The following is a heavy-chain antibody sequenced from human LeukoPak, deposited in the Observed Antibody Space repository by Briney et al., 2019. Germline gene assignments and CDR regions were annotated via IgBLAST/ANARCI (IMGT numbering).Heavy chain of an antibody. V-gene: IGHV3-21*01. D-gene: IGHD6-13*01. CDR3: ARSIAADPDAFDI. CDR2: IFPSGGEI. J-gene: IGHJ3*02. Sequence: GGSLRLSCAASGFTFSTFAMIWVRQPPGKGLEWVSSIFPSGGEIHYADSVKGRFTISRDNAKTSLYLQMNTLRAEDTAVYYCARSIAADPDAFDIWGQGTMVTVSS. CDR1: GFTFSTFA.